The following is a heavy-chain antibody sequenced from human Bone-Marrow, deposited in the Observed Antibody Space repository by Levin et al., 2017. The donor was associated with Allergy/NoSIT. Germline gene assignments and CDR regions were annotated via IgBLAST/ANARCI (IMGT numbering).Heavy chain of an antibody. D-gene: IGHD6-19*01. CDR2: INPSGGSA. J-gene: IGHJ4*02. V-gene: IGHV1-46*01. Sequence: ASVKVSCEASGYSFTSNFMHWVRQAPGQGLEWLGTINPSGGSAAYSQRLQGRVTMTIDSSSSAVYMEISSLKSEDTAVYYCARAGVAGSSDFWGQGTLVTVSS. CDR3: ARAGVAGSSDF. CDR1: GYSFTSNF.